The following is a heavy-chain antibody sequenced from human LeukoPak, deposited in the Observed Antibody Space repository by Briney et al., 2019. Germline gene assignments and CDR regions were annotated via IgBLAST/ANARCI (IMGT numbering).Heavy chain of an antibody. J-gene: IGHJ6*03. CDR2: IRYDGNNK. CDR3: AKVRGNYGYYYYYMDV. Sequence: PGGSLRLSCAASGFTVSSNYMSWVRQAPGKGLEWVAFIRYDGNNKYQAESVKGRFTISRDNSENTLHLQMNSLRAEDTAVYYCAKVRGNYGYYYYYMDVWGKGTTVTVSS. CDR1: GFTVSSNY. D-gene: IGHD4-23*01. V-gene: IGHV3-30*02.